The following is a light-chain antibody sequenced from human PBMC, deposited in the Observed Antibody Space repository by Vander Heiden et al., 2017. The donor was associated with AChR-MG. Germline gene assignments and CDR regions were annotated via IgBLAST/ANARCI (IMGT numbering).Light chain of an antibody. V-gene: IGKV3-20*01. CDR3: QEYGDSQRT. Sequence: DIVLTQSPGTLSLYPGERATLSCRASQSVPNSNLIWYQQKPGQAPRLLIFGGSRRVTGIPNRFSGSGSGAEFTLTISSLEPEDFAMYYCQEYGDSQRTFGPGTKVEMK. CDR2: GGS. CDR1: QSVPNSN. J-gene: IGKJ1*01.